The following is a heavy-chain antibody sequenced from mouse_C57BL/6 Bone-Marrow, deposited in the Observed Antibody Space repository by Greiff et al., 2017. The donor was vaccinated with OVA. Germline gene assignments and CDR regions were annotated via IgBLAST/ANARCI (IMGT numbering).Heavy chain of an antibody. CDR1: GYTFTSYW. D-gene: IGHD2-4*01. J-gene: IGHJ3*01. CDR3: ARAIYCDSGSFAY. V-gene: IGHV1-55*01. CDR2: IYPGSGST. Sequence: QVQLQQPGAELVKPGASVKMSCKASGYTFTSYWITWVKQRPGQGLEWIGDIYPGSGSTNYNEKFKSKATLTVDTSSSTAYMQLSSLTSEDSAVYYCARAIYCDSGSFAYWGQGTLVTVSA.